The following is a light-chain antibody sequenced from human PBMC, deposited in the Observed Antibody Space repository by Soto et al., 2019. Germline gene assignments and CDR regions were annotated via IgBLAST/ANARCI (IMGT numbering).Light chain of an antibody. CDR2: GAS. J-gene: IGKJ3*01. CDR3: QKYSSVPV. Sequence: EIVLTQSPGTLSLSPGERATLSCRASQSVSSSYLAWYQHKPGQAPRLLIYGASSRATGIPDRFSGSGSGTDFTLTISRLEPEDFAVYYCQKYSSVPVFGPGTKVEIK. CDR1: QSVSSSY. V-gene: IGKV3-20*01.